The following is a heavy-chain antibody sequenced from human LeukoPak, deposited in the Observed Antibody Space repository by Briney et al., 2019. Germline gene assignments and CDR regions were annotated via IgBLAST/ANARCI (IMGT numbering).Heavy chain of an antibody. Sequence: SVKVSCKASGGTFSSYAISWVRQAPGRGLEWMGRIIPIFGTANYAQKFQGRVTITTDESTSTAYMELSSLRSEDTAVYYCAICSGGSCFPFDYWGQGTLVTVSS. D-gene: IGHD2-15*01. CDR1: GGTFSSYA. CDR3: AICSGGSCFPFDY. CDR2: IIPIFGTA. V-gene: IGHV1-69*05. J-gene: IGHJ4*02.